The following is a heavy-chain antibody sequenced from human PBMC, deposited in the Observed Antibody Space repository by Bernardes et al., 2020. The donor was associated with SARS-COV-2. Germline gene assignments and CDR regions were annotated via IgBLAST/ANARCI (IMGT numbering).Heavy chain of an antibody. Sequence: GGSLRLSCAASGFTFSSHALHWVRQAPGKGLEWVSIIYDDGRSFYKDSVKGRFTISRDISKNTVYLQMNSLRVEDSALSYCAGREGRPNQADVWGQGTLVTVSS. V-gene: IGHV3-53*01. CDR3: AGREGRPNQADV. CDR2: IYDDGRS. J-gene: IGHJ1*01. CDR1: GFTFSSHA. D-gene: IGHD3-10*01.